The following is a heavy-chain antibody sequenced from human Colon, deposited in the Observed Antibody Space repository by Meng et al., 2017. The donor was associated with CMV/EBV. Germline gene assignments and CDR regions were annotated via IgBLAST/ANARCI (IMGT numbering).Heavy chain of an antibody. J-gene: IGHJ3*02. D-gene: IGHD1-26*01. V-gene: IGHV3-30*02. CDR3: TKGWEMAFEI. CDR1: GFTFSTSG. Sequence: GGSLRLSCAASGFTFSTSGMHWVRQAPGKGLEWVAFIHYEGRYKYYADSVEGRFTISRDNSRNTLYLQMGRLTVEDTAEYYCTKGWEMAFEIWGQGTTVTVSS. CDR2: IHYEGRYK.